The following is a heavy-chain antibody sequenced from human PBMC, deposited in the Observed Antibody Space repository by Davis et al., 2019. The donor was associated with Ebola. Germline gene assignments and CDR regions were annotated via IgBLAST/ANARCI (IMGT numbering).Heavy chain of an antibody. J-gene: IGHJ6*04. V-gene: IGHV6-1*01. CDR1: GDSVSSGG. CDR3: ARGWLRAGMDV. D-gene: IGHD5-18*01. CDR2: TYYSSKWYN. Sequence: LRLSCAISGDSVSSGGWNWIRQSPSRGLEWLGRTYYSSKWYNDYAVSVKSRITMNPDTSKNQFSLQLNSVTPEDTALYYCARGWLRAGMDVWGEGTTVTVSS.